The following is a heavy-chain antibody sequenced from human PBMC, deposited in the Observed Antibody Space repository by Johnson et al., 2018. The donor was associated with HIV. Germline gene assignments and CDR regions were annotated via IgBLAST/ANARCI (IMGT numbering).Heavy chain of an antibody. Sequence: HVQLVESGGGLVKPGGSLRLSCGASGFTFSDSYMNWIRQAPGKGLAWVSYISSSDSSIWYADSVKGRFTVSRDNAKNSLYLQMNSLRAEDTAVYYCARSVNAGRPFDIWGQGTLVTVSS. J-gene: IGHJ3*02. V-gene: IGHV3-11*04. D-gene: IGHD2-8*01. CDR1: GFTFSDSY. CDR2: ISSSDSSI. CDR3: ARSVNAGRPFDI.